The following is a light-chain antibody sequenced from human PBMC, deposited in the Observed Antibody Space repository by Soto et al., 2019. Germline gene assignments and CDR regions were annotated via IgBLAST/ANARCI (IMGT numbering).Light chain of an antibody. CDR2: GAS. CDR1: RSVSSYS. Sequence: EIVLTQSPGTLSLSPGERATLSCRASRSVSSYSLAWYQKKPGQAPRLLIYGASSRAAGIPDRFSGSGSGTDFTLTISGLEPEDFAVYYCQQYGSSLTWTFGQGTKVDI. CDR3: QQYGSSLTWT. J-gene: IGKJ1*01. V-gene: IGKV3-20*01.